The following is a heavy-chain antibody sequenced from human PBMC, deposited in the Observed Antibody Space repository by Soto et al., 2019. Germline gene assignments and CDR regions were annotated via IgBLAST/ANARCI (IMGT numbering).Heavy chain of an antibody. CDR3: ARYYYGSGSYPDY. D-gene: IGHD3-10*01. CDR1: GGSFSGYY. CDR2: INHSGST. V-gene: IGHV4-34*01. Sequence: SETLSLTCAVYGGSFSGYYWSWIRQPPGKGLEWIGEINHSGSTNYNPSLKSRVTISVDTSNNQFSLKLTSVTAADTAVYYCARYYYGSGSYPDYWGQGTLGTVST. J-gene: IGHJ4*02.